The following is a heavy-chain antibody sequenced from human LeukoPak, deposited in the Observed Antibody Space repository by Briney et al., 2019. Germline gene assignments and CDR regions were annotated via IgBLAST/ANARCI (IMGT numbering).Heavy chain of an antibody. Sequence: SETLSLTCTVSGGSIGSYYWSWIRQPPGKGLEWIGYIYYSGSTNYNPSLKSRDNISVDTSKNQFSLRLSSVTAADTAVYYCARGAGKGNWFDPWGQGTLVTVSS. CDR3: ARGAGKGNWFDP. J-gene: IGHJ5*02. CDR1: GGSIGSYY. D-gene: IGHD6-19*01. CDR2: IYYSGST. V-gene: IGHV4-59*01.